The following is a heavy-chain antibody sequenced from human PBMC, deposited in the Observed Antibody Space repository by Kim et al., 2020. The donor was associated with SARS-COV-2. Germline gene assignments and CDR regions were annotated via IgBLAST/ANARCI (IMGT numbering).Heavy chain of an antibody. Sequence: YADSLRGRFTISRDNAQNSLILQMNSLRVEDTAVYYCARGFLGFSYGKIEYWGQGTPVTVSS. J-gene: IGHJ4*02. D-gene: IGHD3-16*01. V-gene: IGHV3-21*01. CDR3: ARGFLGFSYGKIEY.